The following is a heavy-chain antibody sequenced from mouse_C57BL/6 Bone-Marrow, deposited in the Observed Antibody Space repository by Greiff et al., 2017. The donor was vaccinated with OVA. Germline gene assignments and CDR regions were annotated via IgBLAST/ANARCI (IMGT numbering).Heavy chain of an antibody. J-gene: IGHJ3*01. Sequence: EVKLVESGGGLVKPGGSLKLSCAASGFTFSSYAMSWVRQTPEKRLEWVATISDGGSYTYYPDNVKGRFTISRDNAKNNLYLQMSHLKSEDTAMYCCARDTIVTPWFAYWGQGTLVTVSA. D-gene: IGHD2-5*01. V-gene: IGHV5-4*01. CDR3: ARDTIVTPWFAY. CDR2: ISDGGSYT. CDR1: GFTFSSYA.